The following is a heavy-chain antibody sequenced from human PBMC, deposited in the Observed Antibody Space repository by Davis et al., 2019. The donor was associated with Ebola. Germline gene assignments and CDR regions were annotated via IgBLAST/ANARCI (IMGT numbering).Heavy chain of an antibody. CDR2: IIPILGIA. CDR3: ARDYGDYAFDY. D-gene: IGHD4-17*01. J-gene: IGHJ4*02. CDR1: GGTFSSYA. Sequence: AASVKVSCKASGGTFSSYAISWVRQAPGQGLEWMGRIIPILGIANYAQKFQGRVTITADKSTSTAYMELSSLRSEDTAVYYCARDYGDYAFDYRGQGTLVTVSS. V-gene: IGHV1-69*04.